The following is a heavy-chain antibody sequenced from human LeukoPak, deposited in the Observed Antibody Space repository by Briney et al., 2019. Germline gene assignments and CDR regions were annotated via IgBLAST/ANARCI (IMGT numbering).Heavy chain of an antibody. CDR2: ITYGGSNK. CDR1: GFTFSSYS. V-gene: IGHV3-30*04. CDR3: ARGVVRERTPFGY. Sequence: GGPLRLSCAASGFTFSSYSMHWVRQAPGKGLEWVGDITYGGSNKYYADSVKGRFTISRDNSKNTLYLTVDSLRAEDTAVYYCARGVVRERTPFGYWGQGTLVTVSS. D-gene: IGHD3-10*01. J-gene: IGHJ4*02.